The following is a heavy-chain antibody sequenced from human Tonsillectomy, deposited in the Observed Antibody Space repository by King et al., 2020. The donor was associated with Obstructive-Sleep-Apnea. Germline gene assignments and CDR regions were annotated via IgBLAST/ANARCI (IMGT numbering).Heavy chain of an antibody. Sequence: QLVQSGGGLVQPGRSLRLSCAASGFTFDDYAMHWVRQAPGKGLEWVSGISWNSVSIEYADSVKGRFTISRDNAKNSLYLQMTSLRTEDTALYYCARDKSTGAVGGPLRGIAAYYFDYWGQGTLVTVSS. CDR1: GFTFDDYA. CDR2: ISWNSVSI. CDR3: ARDKSTGAVGGPLRGIAAYYFDY. V-gene: IGHV3-9*01. J-gene: IGHJ4*02. D-gene: IGHD6-19*01.